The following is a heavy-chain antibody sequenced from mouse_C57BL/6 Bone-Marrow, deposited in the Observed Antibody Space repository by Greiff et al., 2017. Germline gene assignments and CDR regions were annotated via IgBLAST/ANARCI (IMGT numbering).Heavy chain of an antibody. J-gene: IGHJ4*01. CDR3: EKYPYSNYPRYYAMDY. CDR2: IRNKANGYTT. CDR1: GFTFTDYY. Sequence: DVKLVESGGGLVQPGGSLSLSCAASGFTFTDYYMSWFRQPPGKALEWVGFIRNKANGYTTEYSDYVKGRFTISRDNSQSILYLQMNALIAEDSATYYWEKYPYSNYPRYYAMDYWGQGTSVTVSS. V-gene: IGHV7-3*01. D-gene: IGHD2-5*01.